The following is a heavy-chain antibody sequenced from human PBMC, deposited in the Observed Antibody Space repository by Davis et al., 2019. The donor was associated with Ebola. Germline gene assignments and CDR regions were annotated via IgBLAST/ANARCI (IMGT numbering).Heavy chain of an antibody. CDR2: IYNSGNT. D-gene: IGHD3-16*01. CDR1: GGSISSGDYY. V-gene: IGHV4-30-4*02. Sequence: SETLSLTCTVSGGSISSGDYYWSWVRQPPGKGLEWIGYIYNSGNTYYNPSLKSRVTISVDTSKNQFSLKLSSVTAADTAVYYCARAWAFYGMDVWGQGTTVTVSS. J-gene: IGHJ6*02. CDR3: ARAWAFYGMDV.